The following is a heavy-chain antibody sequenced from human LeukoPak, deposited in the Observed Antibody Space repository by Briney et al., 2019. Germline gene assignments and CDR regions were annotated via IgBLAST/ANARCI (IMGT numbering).Heavy chain of an antibody. CDR1: GFTFSGSA. J-gene: IGHJ3*02. V-gene: IGHV3-73*01. CDR2: IRSKANSYAT. D-gene: IGHD6-13*01. CDR3: TRHVIAAAVGIAFDI. Sequence: PGGSLRLSCAASGFTFSGSAMHWVRQASGKGLEWVGRIRSKANSYATAYAASVKGRFTISRDDSKNTAYLQMNSLKTEDTAVYYCTRHVIAAAVGIAFDIWGQGTVVTVSS.